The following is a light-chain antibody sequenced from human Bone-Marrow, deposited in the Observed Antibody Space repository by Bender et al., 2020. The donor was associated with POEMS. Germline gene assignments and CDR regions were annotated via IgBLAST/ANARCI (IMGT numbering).Light chain of an antibody. V-gene: IGLV2-23*02. CDR3: CLYAGSSTLV. CDR2: EVS. CDR1: SSDVGSYDL. J-gene: IGLJ2*01. Sequence: QSALTQPASVSGSPGQSITISCAGTSSDVGSYDLVSWYQQHPGKAPKLMIYEVSKRPSGVSNRFSGSKSGNTASLTISGLQAEDEADYYCCLYAGSSTLVFGGGTMLTVL.